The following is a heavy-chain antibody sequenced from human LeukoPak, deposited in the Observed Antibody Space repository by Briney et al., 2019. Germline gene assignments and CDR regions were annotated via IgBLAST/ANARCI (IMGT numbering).Heavy chain of an antibody. CDR1: GFTFSSYW. V-gene: IGHV3-74*01. Sequence: GGSLRLSCAASGFTFSSYWMHWVRQAPGKGLVWVSRINSDGSSTSYADSVKGRFTISRDNAKNSLYLEMNSLRSDDTAIYYCARDRDYGTFDYWGRGTLVTVSS. CDR3: ARDRDYGTFDY. D-gene: IGHD4-17*01. CDR2: INSDGSST. J-gene: IGHJ4*02.